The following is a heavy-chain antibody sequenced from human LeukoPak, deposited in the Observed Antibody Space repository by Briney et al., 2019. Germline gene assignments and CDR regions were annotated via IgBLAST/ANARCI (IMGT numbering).Heavy chain of an antibody. J-gene: IGHJ4*02. Sequence: GGSLRLSCAASGFTFSSYAMHWVRQAPGKGLEWVAVISYDGSNKYYADSVKGRFTISRDNSKNTLYLQMNSLRAEDTAVYYCARDRSRYYYGSGSADYWGQGTLVTVSS. D-gene: IGHD3-10*01. CDR3: ARDRSRYYYGSGSADY. V-gene: IGHV3-30*01. CDR1: GFTFSSYA. CDR2: ISYDGSNK.